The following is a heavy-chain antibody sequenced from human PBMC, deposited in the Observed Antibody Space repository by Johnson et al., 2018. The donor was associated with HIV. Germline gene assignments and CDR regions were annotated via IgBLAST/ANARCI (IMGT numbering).Heavy chain of an antibody. V-gene: IGHV3-74*01. J-gene: IGHJ3*02. CDR1: GFTFSSYW. Sequence: LQLVESGGGLVQPGGSLRLSCAASGFTFSSYWMHWVRQAPGKGLVWVSRINSDGSSTSYADSVKGRFTISRDNAKNTLYLQMNSLRAEDTAVYYCARDKAVGYSSGWHAFDIWGQGTMVTVSP. CDR3: ARDKAVGYSSGWHAFDI. CDR2: INSDGSST. D-gene: IGHD6-19*01.